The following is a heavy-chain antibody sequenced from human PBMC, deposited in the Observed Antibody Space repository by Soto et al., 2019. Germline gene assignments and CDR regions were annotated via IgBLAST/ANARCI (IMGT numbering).Heavy chain of an antibody. V-gene: IGHV1-69*01. D-gene: IGHD5-12*01. Sequence: QVQLVQSGAEVKKPGSSVKVACRAPGGTFKNNGISWVRQAPGQGLEWMGGIIPVFGTTKYAQSFQGRLTITADDATSTAYMELSSLRSDDTAVYCFARENGVAVGTILYYFDHWGQGTQVTVSS. CDR2: IIPVFGTT. CDR1: GGTFKNNG. J-gene: IGHJ4*02. CDR3: ARENGVAVGTILYYFDH.